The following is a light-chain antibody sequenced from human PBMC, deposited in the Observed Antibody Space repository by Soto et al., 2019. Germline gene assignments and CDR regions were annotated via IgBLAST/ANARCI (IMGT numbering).Light chain of an antibody. CDR3: QQLNYYPIT. V-gene: IGKV1-9*01. J-gene: IGKJ5*01. CDR2: AAS. CDR1: QGISSY. Sequence: DIQLTQSPSFLSASIGDRVTITCRASQGISSYLAWYQQKPGKVPKVLIYAASTLQSGVPSRFSGSGSGTELTLTISSLQPEDFATYYCQQLNYYPITFGQGTRLEIK.